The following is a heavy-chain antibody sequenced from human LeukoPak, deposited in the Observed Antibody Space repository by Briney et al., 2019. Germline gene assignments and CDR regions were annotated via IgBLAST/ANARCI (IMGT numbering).Heavy chain of an antibody. CDR1: GFTFSSYG. D-gene: IGHD6-19*01. V-gene: IGHV3-23*01. CDR3: AKRQYSSGWLTNYYFDY. J-gene: IGHJ4*02. Sequence: GGSLRLSCAASGFTFSSYGMSWVRQAPGKGLEWVSAISGSGGSTYYADSVKGRFTISRDNSKNTLYLQMNSLRAEDTAVYYCAKRQYSSGWLTNYYFDYWGQGTLVTVSS. CDR2: ISGSGGST.